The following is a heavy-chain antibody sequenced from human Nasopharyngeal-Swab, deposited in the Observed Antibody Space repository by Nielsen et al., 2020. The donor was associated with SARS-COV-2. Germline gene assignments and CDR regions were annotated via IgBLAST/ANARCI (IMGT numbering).Heavy chain of an antibody. J-gene: IGHJ4*02. CDR2: ISIYNGDT. CDR1: GYSFRSYG. V-gene: IGHV1-18*01. D-gene: IGHD1-26*01. CDR3: VREGDNWEFDS. Sequence: ASVKVSCKASGYSFRSYGINWVRQAPGQGLEWMGWISIYNGDTNYAEKFQGRVSMTTDTSTTTAFMELTSLRSDDTAVYYCVREGDNWEFDSWGQGTLVTVSS.